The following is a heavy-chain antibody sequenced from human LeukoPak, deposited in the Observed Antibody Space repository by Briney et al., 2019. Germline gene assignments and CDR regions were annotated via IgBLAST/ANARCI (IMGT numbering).Heavy chain of an antibody. CDR2: ISWNSGSI. CDR3: AKDLLWFGELLYGGFDY. CDR1: GSTFDDYA. Sequence: GGSLRLSCAASGSTFDDYAMHWVRQAPGKGLEWVSGISWNSGSIGYADSVKGRFTISRDNAKNSLYLQMNSLRAEDTALYYCAKDLLWFGELLYGGFDYWGQGTLVTVSS. J-gene: IGHJ4*02. V-gene: IGHV3-9*01. D-gene: IGHD3-10*01.